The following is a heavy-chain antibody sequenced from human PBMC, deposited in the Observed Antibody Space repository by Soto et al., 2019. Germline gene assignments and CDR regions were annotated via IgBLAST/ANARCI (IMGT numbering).Heavy chain of an antibody. V-gene: IGHV3-23*01. J-gene: IGHJ4*01. Sequence: EVQLLESGGGLVQPGGSLRLSCAASGFIFSSYAMSWVRQAPGKGLEWVAVISGSGDITNYADSVKGRFTISRDNSKNPLHLQMNRLRAEDTGVYYCAKDRVQLWFPFHYRRQGTLVTVSS. D-gene: IGHD1-1*01. CDR3: AKDRVQLWFPFHY. CDR1: GFIFSSYA. CDR2: ISGSGDIT.